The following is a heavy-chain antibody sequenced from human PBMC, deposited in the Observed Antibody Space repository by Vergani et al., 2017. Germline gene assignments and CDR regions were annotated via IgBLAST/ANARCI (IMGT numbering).Heavy chain of an antibody. V-gene: IGHV3-23*03. D-gene: IGHD6-6*01. CDR3: ARRSIAALDY. CDR2: IYSGGST. Sequence: EVQLLESGGGLVQPGGSLGLSCAASGFTFSSYAMSWVRQAPGKGLEWVSVIYSGGSTYYADSVKGRFTISRDNSKNTLYLQMNSLRAEDTAVYYCARRSIAALDYWGQGTLVTVSS. CDR1: GFTFSSYA. J-gene: IGHJ4*02.